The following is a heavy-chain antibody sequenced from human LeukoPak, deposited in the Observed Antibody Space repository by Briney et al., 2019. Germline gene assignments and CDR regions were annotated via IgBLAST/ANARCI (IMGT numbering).Heavy chain of an antibody. J-gene: IGHJ4*02. D-gene: IGHD6-13*01. CDR1: GFTFSSYA. CDR3: AKDAVNSSWRRRPDY. V-gene: IGHV3-23*01. Sequence: PGGSLRLSCAASGFTFSSYAMSWVRQAPGKGLEWVSAISGSGASTYYADSVKGRFTISRDNSKNTLYLQMNSLRAEDAAVYYCAKDAVNSSWRRRPDYWGQGTLVTVSS. CDR2: ISGSGAST.